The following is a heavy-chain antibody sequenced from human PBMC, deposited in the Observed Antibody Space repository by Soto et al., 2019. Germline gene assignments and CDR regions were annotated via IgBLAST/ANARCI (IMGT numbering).Heavy chain of an antibody. D-gene: IGHD2-15*01. V-gene: IGHV3-30*18. CDR1: GYTFSSYG. CDR2: ISYDGSNK. CDR3: AKVECSGGSCYYGY. Sequence: GGSLRLSCAASGYTFSSYGMHWVRQAPGKGLEWVAVISYDGSNKYYADSVKGRFTISRDNSKNTLYLQMNSLRAEDTAVYYCAKVECSGGSCYYGYWGQGTLVTVSS. J-gene: IGHJ4*02.